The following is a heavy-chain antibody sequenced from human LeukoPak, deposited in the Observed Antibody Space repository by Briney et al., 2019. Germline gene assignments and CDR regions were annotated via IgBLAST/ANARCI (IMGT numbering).Heavy chain of an antibody. CDR3: AGVGDLFGAHRVRGLPPDYYYMDV. D-gene: IGHD3-10*01. CDR1: GGSITDYF. CDR2: INDSGSS. V-gene: IGHV4-34*01. Sequence: SETLSLTCALSGGSITDYFYNWVRQPPGKGLEWIGEINDSGSSTYNPSLKSRVIISLGTSKNQFSLKLSSVTAAGTAVYYCAGVGDLFGAHRVRGLPPDYYYMDVWGKGTTVTVSS. J-gene: IGHJ6*03.